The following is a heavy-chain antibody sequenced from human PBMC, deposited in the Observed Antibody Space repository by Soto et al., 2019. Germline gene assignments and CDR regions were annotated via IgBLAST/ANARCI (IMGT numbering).Heavy chain of an antibody. Sequence: PSQTLSLTCAISGDSVSSNSAAWNWIRQSPSRGLEWLGRTYYRSKWYNDCAVSVKSRITINPDTSKNQFSLQLNSVTPEDTAVYYCARDQHSSGWYEGLGAFDIWGQGTMVTVSS. CDR2: TYYRSKWYN. CDR1: GDSVSSNSAA. CDR3: ARDQHSSGWYEGLGAFDI. V-gene: IGHV6-1*01. J-gene: IGHJ3*02. D-gene: IGHD6-19*01.